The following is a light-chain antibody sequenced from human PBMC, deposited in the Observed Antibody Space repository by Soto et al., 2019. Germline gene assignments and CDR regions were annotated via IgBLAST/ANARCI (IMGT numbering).Light chain of an antibody. Sequence: AQRQPASVSGSPGPSITNSCNGSGSYVGAYNYVSWYQQYPGKAPKVIIFEVRKRPSGVSNRFSGSKSGDTASLTISGLQADEEADSYCSSYRSRTTLVFGTGTNVTVL. J-gene: IGLJ1*01. CDR2: EVR. CDR1: GSYVGAYNY. V-gene: IGLV2-14*01. CDR3: SSYRSRTTLV.